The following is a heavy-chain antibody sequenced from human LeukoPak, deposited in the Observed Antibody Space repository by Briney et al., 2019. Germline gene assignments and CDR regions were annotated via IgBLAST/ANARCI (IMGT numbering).Heavy chain of an antibody. D-gene: IGHD3-10*01. CDR1: GFTFADYA. V-gene: IGHV3-9*01. CDR3: SKGNYGMDV. J-gene: IGHJ6*02. CDR2: ISWNSGSI. Sequence: GRFLRLSCAASGFTFADYAMHWVRQAPGKGLEWVSGISWNSGSIDYADSVKGRFTISRDNAKKSLYLQMDSLRPEDTALYYCSKGNYGMDVWGQGTTVTVSS.